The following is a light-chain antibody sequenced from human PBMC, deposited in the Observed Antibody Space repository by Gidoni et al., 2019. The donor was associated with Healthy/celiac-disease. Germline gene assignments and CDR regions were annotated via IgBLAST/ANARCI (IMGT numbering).Light chain of an antibody. V-gene: IGKV1-27*01. CDR3: QKYNSAPPLT. J-gene: IGKJ4*01. CDR1: QGISNS. CDR2: AAS. Sequence: DIQMTQSPSSLSASVGDRVTITSRASQGISNSLAWYQQKPGKVPKLLIYAASNLQSGVPSRFSGSGSGTDFTLTISSLQPEDVATYYCQKYNSAPPLTFGGGTKVEIK.